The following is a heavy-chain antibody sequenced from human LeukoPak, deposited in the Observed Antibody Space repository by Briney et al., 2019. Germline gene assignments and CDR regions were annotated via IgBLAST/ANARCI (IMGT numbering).Heavy chain of an antibody. J-gene: IGHJ4*02. CDR3: ARLGYCSGGSCATVDY. CDR2: ISSSSSYI. Sequence: GGSLRLSCAASGFTFSSYSMNWVRQAPGKGLEWLSSISSSSSYIYYADSVKGRFTISRDNAKNSLYLQMNSLRAEDTAVYYRARLGYCSGGSCATVDYWGQGTLVTVSS. CDR1: GFTFSSYS. V-gene: IGHV3-21*01. D-gene: IGHD2-15*01.